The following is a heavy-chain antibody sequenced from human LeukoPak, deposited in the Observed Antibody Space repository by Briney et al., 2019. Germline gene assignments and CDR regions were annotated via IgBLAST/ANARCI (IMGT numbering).Heavy chain of an antibody. CDR2: IYSGGST. D-gene: IGHD1-26*01. CDR1: GFTVSSNY. CDR3: VRESGSQRAFDI. Sequence: GGSLRLSCAASGFTVSSNYMSWVRQAPGKGLEWVSVIYSGGSTYYADSVKGRFTISRDNSKNMLYLEMNSLRAEDTAVYYCVRESGSQRAFDIWGQGTMVTVS. J-gene: IGHJ3*02. V-gene: IGHV3-53*05.